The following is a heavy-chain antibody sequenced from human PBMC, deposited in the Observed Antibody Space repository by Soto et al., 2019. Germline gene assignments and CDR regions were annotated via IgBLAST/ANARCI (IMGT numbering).Heavy chain of an antibody. CDR3: ARDPWAADY. CDR2: IYSGGST. J-gene: IGHJ4*02. Sequence: PGGSLTLSCAPSGFTVSTKYMSWVRQAPGKGLEWVSVIYSGGSTFYADSVRGRFTISRDNSKNTVNLQMNSLRAEDTAVYYCARDPWAADYWGQGTLVTVS. D-gene: IGHD3-16*01. V-gene: IGHV3-66*01. CDR1: GFTVSTKY.